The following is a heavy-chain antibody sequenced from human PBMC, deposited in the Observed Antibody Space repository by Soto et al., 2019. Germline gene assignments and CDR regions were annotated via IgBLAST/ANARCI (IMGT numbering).Heavy chain of an antibody. CDR3: ARSNGPHSSGWYDWFDP. Sequence: GESLKISCKGSGYSFTSYWIGWVRQMPGKGLEWMGIIYPGDSDTRYSPSFQGQVTISADKSISTAYLQWSSLKASDTAMYYCARSNGPHSSGWYDWFDPWGQGTLVTVSS. D-gene: IGHD6-19*01. CDR1: GYSFTSYW. V-gene: IGHV5-51*01. J-gene: IGHJ5*02. CDR2: IYPGDSDT.